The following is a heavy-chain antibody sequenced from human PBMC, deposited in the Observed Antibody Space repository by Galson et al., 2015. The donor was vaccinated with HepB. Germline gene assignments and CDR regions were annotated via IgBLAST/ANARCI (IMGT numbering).Heavy chain of an antibody. CDR1: GYTLTELS. V-gene: IGHV1-24*01. J-gene: IGHJ3*02. Sequence: SVKVSCKVSGYTLTELSMHWVRQAPGKGLEWMGGFDPEDGETIYAQKFQGRVTMTEDTSTVTAYMELSSLRSEDTAVYYCATAVVTRGFAFDIWGQGTMVTVSS. CDR2: FDPEDGET. CDR3: ATAVVTRGFAFDI. D-gene: IGHD4-23*01.